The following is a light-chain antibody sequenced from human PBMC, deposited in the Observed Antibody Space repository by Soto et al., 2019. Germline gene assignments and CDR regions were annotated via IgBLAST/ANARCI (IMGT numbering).Light chain of an antibody. CDR3: QQDKSYSYT. CDR2: DAS. J-gene: IGKJ2*01. CDR1: QSISNW. V-gene: IGKV1-5*01. Sequence: DIQMTQSPSTLSASVGDRVTITCRASQSISNWVAWYQQKPGKAPKLLIYDASSLESGDPSRFSGSESGTEFTLTISSLQPDDFATYYCQQDKSYSYTFGQGTKLEIK.